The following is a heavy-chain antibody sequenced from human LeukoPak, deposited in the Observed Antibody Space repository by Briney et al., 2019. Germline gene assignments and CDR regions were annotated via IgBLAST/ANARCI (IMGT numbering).Heavy chain of an antibody. CDR2: IFPIFATA. CDR3: ARESGSYEAYFDY. D-gene: IGHD1-26*01. V-gene: IGHV1-69*15. J-gene: IGHJ4*02. CDR1: GGTFSSYA. Sequence: SVKVSCKASGGTFSSYAISWVRQAPGQGLEWMGRIFPIFATANYAQKFQGRVTITAGESTGTAYMELSSLRSEDTAVYYCARESGSYEAYFDYWGQGTLVTVCS.